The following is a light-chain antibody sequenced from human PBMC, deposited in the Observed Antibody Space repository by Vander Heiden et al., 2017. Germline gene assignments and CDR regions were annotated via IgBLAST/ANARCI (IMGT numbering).Light chain of an antibody. J-gene: IGKJ3*01. Sequence: DIQMTQSPSSLSASVGDRVTITCRASQSISTFLNWYQQREGEAPKLLIYAASSLQSGVPSRFSGSGSGTDFTLTISSLQPEDFATYYCQQSYSTPRLFTFGPGTKVDIK. CDR1: QSISTF. V-gene: IGKV1-39*01. CDR3: QQSYSTPRLFT. CDR2: AAS.